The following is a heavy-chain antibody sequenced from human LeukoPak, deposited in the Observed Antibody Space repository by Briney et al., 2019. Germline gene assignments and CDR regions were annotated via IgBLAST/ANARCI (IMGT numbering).Heavy chain of an antibody. CDR1: GYTFTGYW. CDR3: ARSLDSSGYLYYYYMDV. Sequence: ASVKVSCKAFGYTFTGYWMHWVRQAPGQGPEWMGVISPSGGSTIYAQKFKGRVTLTRDMSTSTAYMELSSLRSEDTAVYYCARSLDSSGYLYYYYMDVWGKGTTVTISS. V-gene: IGHV1-46*01. D-gene: IGHD3-22*01. J-gene: IGHJ6*03. CDR2: ISPSGGST.